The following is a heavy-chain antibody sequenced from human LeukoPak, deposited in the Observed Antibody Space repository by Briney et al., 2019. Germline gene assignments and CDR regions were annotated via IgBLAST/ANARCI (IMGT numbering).Heavy chain of an antibody. CDR3: ARGTRVYKWNLGFDP. V-gene: IGHV1-18*01. CDR2: ISAYNGNT. CDR1: GYTFTSYA. Sequence: ASVKVSCKASGYTFTSYAMNWVRQAPGQGLEWMGWISAYNGNTNYAQKLQGRVTMTTDTSTSTAYMELSSLRSEDTAVYYCARGTRVYKWNLGFDPWGQGTLVTVSS. J-gene: IGHJ5*02. D-gene: IGHD1-7*01.